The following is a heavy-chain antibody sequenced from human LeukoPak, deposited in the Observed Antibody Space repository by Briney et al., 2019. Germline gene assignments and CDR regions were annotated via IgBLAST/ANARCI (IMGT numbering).Heavy chain of an antibody. CDR3: ARGINTDYDFWSGYFTPFDY. V-gene: IGHV1-69*13. J-gene: IGHJ4*02. D-gene: IGHD3-3*01. CDR1: GGTFSSYA. Sequence: SVKVSCKPSGGTFSSYAISLVRQAPGQGLDWMGGIIPIFGTANYAQKFQGRVTITADESTSTAYMELSSLRSEDTAVYYCARGINTDYDFWSGYFTPFDYWGQGTLVTVSS. CDR2: IIPIFGTA.